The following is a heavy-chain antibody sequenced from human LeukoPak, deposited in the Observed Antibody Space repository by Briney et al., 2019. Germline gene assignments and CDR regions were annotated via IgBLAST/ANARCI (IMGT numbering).Heavy chain of an antibody. CDR1: GFTFSSYS. J-gene: IGHJ3*01. Sequence: GGSLRLSCAASGFTFSSYSMNWVRQAPGKGLEWVSSISSSSSYIYYADSVEGRFTISRDNAKNSLYLQMNSLRAEDTAVYYCAINGCYRGVCDFDVWGQGTMVTVSS. CDR2: ISSSSSYI. D-gene: IGHD2-21*01. CDR3: AINGCYRGVCDFDV. V-gene: IGHV3-21*01.